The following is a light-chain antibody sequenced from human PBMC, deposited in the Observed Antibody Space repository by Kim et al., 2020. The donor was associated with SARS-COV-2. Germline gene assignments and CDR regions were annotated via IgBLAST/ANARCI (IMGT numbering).Light chain of an antibody. CDR1: QCISSY. J-gene: IGKJ2*02. V-gene: IGKV1-8*01. Sequence: SASTGDRVTITCRASQCISSYLAWYQQKPGKAPKLLIYAASTLQSGVPSRFSGSGSGTDFTLTISCLQSEDFATYYCQQYYSYPCTFGQETKLEI. CDR2: AAS. CDR3: QQYYSYPCT.